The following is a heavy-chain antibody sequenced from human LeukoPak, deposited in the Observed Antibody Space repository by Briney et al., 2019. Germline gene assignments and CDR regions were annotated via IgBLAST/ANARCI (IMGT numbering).Heavy chain of an antibody. D-gene: IGHD3-16*02. CDR2: ISYDGSNK. V-gene: IGHV3-30*03. J-gene: IGHJ4*02. CDR3: ARRRHDNLWGNYHYTPDY. Sequence: GGSLRLSCAASGFTFSSYGMHWVRQAPGKGLEWVAVISYDGSNKYYADSVKGRFTISRDNSKNTLYLQMNSLRAEDTAVYYCARRRHDNLWGNYHYTPDYWGQGTLVTVSS. CDR1: GFTFSSYG.